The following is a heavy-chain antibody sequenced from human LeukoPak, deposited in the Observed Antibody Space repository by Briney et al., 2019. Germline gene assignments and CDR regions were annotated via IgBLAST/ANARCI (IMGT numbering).Heavy chain of an antibody. CDR3: ARDGKITIFGVVTDYYYYGMDV. J-gene: IGHJ6*02. Sequence: GGSLRLSCAASGFTFSSYSMNWVRQAPGKGREWVSYISSSSSTIYYADSVKGRFTISRDNAKNSLYLQMNSLRAEDTAVYYCARDGKITIFGVVTDYYYYGMDVWGQGTTVTVSS. V-gene: IGHV3-48*01. D-gene: IGHD3-3*01. CDR2: ISSSSSTI. CDR1: GFTFSSYS.